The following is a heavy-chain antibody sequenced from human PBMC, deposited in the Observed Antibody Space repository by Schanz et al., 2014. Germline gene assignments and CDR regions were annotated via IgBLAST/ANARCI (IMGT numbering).Heavy chain of an antibody. CDR3: ATWSGTRLFHN. J-gene: IGHJ4*02. CDR1: GVSISSTNW. CDR2: IFFRGST. D-gene: IGHD1-7*01. V-gene: IGHV4-4*02. Sequence: QVQLQESGPGLVKPSGTLSLTCAVSGVSISSTNWWHWVRQSPGKGLEWIGYIFFRGSTYYNPSLKSRVTVALDRSKKQFSLRLSSVTAADTAAYYCATWSGTRLFHNWGQGTLVTVSS.